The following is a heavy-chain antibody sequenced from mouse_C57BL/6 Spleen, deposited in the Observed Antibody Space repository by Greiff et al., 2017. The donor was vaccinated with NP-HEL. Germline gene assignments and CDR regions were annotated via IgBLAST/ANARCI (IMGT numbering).Heavy chain of an antibody. CDR3: ARLYCGSRGRYLDV. CDR2: ISSGGSYT. D-gene: IGHD1-1*01. J-gene: IGHJ1*03. CDR1: GFTFSSYG. Sequence: EVQRVESGGDLVKPGGSLKLSCAASGFTFSSYGMSWVRQTPDKRLEWVATISSGGSYTYYPDSVKGRSTISRDNAKNTLYLQMSSLKSEDTAMYDCARLYCGSRGRYLDVWGTGTTVTVSS. V-gene: IGHV5-6*01.